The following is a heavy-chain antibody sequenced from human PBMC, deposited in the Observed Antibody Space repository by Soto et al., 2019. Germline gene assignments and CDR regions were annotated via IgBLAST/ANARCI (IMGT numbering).Heavy chain of an antibody. CDR2: IYYSGST. V-gene: IGHV4-39*01. CDR3: ARPLTMVRWGNWFDP. D-gene: IGHD3-10*01. CDR1: GGSISSSSYY. Sequence: SETLSLTCTVSGGSISSSSYYWGWIRQPPGKGLEWIGSIYYSGSTYYNPSLKRRVTISVDTSKNQFSLKLSSVTAADTAVYYCARPLTMVRWGNWFDPWGQGTLVTVSS. J-gene: IGHJ5*02.